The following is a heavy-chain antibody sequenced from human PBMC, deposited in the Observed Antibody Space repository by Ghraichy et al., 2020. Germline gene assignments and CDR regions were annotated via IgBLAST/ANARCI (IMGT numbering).Heavy chain of an antibody. CDR2: SSSNGGST. J-gene: IGHJ4*02. Sequence: GESLNISCSASGFTFSSYAMYWVRQAPGKGLEYVSASSSNGGSTYYADSVKGRFTISRDNSKNTLYIQMSSLRAEDTAVYYCVKDIVGATWGQGTLVTVSS. CDR1: GFTFSSYA. V-gene: IGHV3-64D*06. D-gene: IGHD1-26*01. CDR3: VKDIVGAT.